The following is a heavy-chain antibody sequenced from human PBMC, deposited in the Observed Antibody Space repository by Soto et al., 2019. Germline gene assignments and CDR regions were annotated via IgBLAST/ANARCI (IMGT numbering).Heavy chain of an antibody. CDR1: GYTFTSYA. CDR2: INAGNGNT. CDR3: ARDLPYYYDSSGYYYPPPYGMDV. Sequence: ASVKVSCKASGYTFTSYAMHWVRQAPGQRLEWMGWINAGNGNTKYSQKFQGRVTITRDTSASTAYMELSSLRSEDTAVYYCARDLPYYYDSSGYYYPPPYGMDVWGQGTTVTVSS. D-gene: IGHD3-22*01. V-gene: IGHV1-3*01. J-gene: IGHJ6*02.